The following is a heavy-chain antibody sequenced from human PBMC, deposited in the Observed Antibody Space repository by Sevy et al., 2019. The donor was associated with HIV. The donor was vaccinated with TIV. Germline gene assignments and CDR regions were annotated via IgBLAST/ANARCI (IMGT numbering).Heavy chain of an antibody. D-gene: IGHD6-19*01. CDR3: TKERSSGWPFDY. CDR1: GFTFSSYA. V-gene: IGHV3-23*01. J-gene: IGHJ4*02. CDR2: ISGSGGST. Sequence: GGSLRLSCAASGFTFSSYAMSWVRQAPGKGLEWVSAISGSGGSTYYADSVKGRFTISRDNSKNTLYLQMSSLRSEDTAVYYCTKERSSGWPFDYWGQGTLVTVSS.